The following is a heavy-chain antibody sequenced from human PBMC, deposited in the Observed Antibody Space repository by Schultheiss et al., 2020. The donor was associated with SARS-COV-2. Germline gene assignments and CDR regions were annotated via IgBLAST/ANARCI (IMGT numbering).Heavy chain of an antibody. CDR3: ARVTRTPGYYYYYGMDV. V-gene: IGHV3-23*01. CDR1: GFTFSSYS. D-gene: IGHD2-2*01. J-gene: IGHJ6*02. Sequence: GESLKISCAASGFTFSSYSMSWVRQAPGKGLEWVSAISGSGGSTYYADSVKGRFTISRDNSKNTLYLQMNSLRAEDTAVYYCARVTRTPGYYYYYGMDVWGQGTTVTVSS. CDR2: ISGSGGST.